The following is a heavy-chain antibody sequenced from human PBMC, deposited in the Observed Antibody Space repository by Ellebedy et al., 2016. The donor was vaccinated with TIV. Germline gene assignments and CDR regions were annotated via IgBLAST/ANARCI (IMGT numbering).Heavy chain of an antibody. V-gene: IGHV3-21*01. J-gene: IGHJ4*02. CDR2: ITTSGTSI. CDR1: GFTFSNYA. CDR3: TRGWNGADY. Sequence: GGSLRLSCAASGFTFSNYAMNWVRQAPGKGLEWVSSITTSGTSIYYADSVKGRFTISRDNAENSLYLQMNSLRAEDTAVYYCTRGWNGADYWGQGTLVTVSS. D-gene: IGHD1-1*01.